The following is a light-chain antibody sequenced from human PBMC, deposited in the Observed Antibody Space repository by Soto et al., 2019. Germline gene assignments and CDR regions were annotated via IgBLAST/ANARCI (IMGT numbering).Light chain of an antibody. V-gene: IGKV1-9*01. CDR3: QQFQRTPLP. CDR2: GAS. Sequence: QLTQSPSSLSASVGDRVTITCRASQDISRYLAWYQQRAGKAPKLLIYGASTLQSGVPSRFSGTGSGTEFTLTISSLQPEDFATYHCQQFQRTPLPFGPGTKVDIK. CDR1: QDISRY. J-gene: IGKJ3*01.